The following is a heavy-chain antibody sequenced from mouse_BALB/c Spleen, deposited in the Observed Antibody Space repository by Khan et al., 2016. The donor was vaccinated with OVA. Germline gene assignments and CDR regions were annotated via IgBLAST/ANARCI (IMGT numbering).Heavy chain of an antibody. CDR2: ILPGSGRN. V-gene: IGHV1-9*01. Sequence: VQLQQSGAELMKPGASVKISCKATGYTFSSYWIEWVKQRPGHGLEWIGEILPGSGRNNYNEKFKGKATFTADTSSNTAYMQLSSLTSEDSAVYYGAIGNYCGSSAWFGYWGQGTLVTVSA. CDR3: AIGNYCGSSAWFGY. J-gene: IGHJ3*01. D-gene: IGHD1-1*01. CDR1: GYTFSSYW.